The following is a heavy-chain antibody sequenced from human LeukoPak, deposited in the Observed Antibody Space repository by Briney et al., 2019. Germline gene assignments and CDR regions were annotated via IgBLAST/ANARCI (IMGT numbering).Heavy chain of an antibody. CDR2: IRYDGSNK. CDR1: GFTFSSYG. J-gene: IGHJ4*02. Sequence: PGGSLRLSCAASGFTFSSYGMHWVRQAPGKGLEWVAFIRYDGSNKYYADSVKGRFTISRDNSKNTLYLQMNSLRAEDAAVYYCARSPDGLMGATSDWGQGALVTVSS. D-gene: IGHD1-26*01. CDR3: ARSPDGLMGATSD. V-gene: IGHV3-30*02.